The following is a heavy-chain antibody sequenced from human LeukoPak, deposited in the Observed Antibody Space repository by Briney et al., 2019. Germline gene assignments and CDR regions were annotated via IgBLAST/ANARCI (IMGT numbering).Heavy chain of an antibody. CDR1: GFIVSSNY. Sequence: PGGSLSLSCAASGFIVSSNYMSWVRQAPGKALEWVSVITSGGNTYYAESVKGRFTISRDISKNKLYIQMAGERPEDPAVYYYARGVRGYYFDYWGQGTLVTVSS. D-gene: IGHD3-22*01. CDR3: ARGVRGYYFDY. CDR2: ITSGGNT. J-gene: IGHJ4*02. V-gene: IGHV3-53*05.